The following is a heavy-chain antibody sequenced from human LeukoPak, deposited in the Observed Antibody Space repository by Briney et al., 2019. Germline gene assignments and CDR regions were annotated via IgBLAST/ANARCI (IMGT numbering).Heavy chain of an antibody. CDR1: GVIFNNYA. J-gene: IGHJ4*02. V-gene: IGHV3-30-3*01. CDR2: ISYDGSNK. Sequence: GGSLRLSCAASGVIFNNYAIHWVRQAPGKGLEWVAAISYDGSNKYYADSVQGRLTISRDNSKNTLYLQMNSLRAEDTAVYYCARDLAGYSSSWYDFDPFDYWGQGTLVTVSS. D-gene: IGHD6-13*01. CDR3: ARDLAGYSSSWYDFDPFDY.